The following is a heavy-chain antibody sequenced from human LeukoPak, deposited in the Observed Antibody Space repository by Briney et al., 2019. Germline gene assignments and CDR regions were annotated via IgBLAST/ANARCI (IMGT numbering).Heavy chain of an antibody. CDR1: GFTFKNYA. CDR3: AKHRIPATLYYFDY. V-gene: IGHV3-23*01. Sequence: GGSLRLSCAASGFTFKNYAMTWIRQAPGKGLEWVSAIGASGATTYYAESVKGRFTISRDNAQHTLFLLMNSLRAEDTAIYYCAKHRIPATLYYFDYWGQGTLVTVSS. CDR2: IGASGATT. D-gene: IGHD2-2*01. J-gene: IGHJ4*02.